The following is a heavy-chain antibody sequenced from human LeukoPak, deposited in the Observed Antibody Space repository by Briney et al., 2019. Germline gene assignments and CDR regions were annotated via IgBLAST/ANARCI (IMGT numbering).Heavy chain of an antibody. CDR1: GFTFSSDA. CDR2: ISGSGGST. J-gene: IGHJ4*02. Sequence: GSLRLSCAASGFTFSSDAMSWVRQAPGKGLEWVSAISGSGGSTYYADSVKGRFIISRDNSKNTLYLQMNSLRAEDTAVYYCAKTFKVWSYGYYFDYWGQGTLVTVSS. CDR3: AKTFKVWSYGYYFDY. V-gene: IGHV3-23*01. D-gene: IGHD5-18*01.